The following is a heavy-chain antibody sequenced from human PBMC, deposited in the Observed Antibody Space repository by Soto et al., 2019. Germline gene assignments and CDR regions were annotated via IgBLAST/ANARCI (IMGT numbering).Heavy chain of an antibody. CDR2: INAGNGNT. Sequence: ASVKVSCKASGYTFTSYAMHWVRQAPGQRLEWMGWINAGNGNTKYSQKFQGRVTITRDTSGSTAYMELSSLRSEDTAVYYSARGSSPTTVNDPKYYRMDVWGQGTTVTVSS. J-gene: IGHJ6*02. D-gene: IGHD4-17*01. CDR1: GYTFTSYA. CDR3: ARGSSPTTVNDPKYYRMDV. V-gene: IGHV1-3*01.